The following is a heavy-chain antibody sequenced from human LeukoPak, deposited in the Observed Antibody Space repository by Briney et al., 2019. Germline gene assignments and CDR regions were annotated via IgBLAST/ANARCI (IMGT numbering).Heavy chain of an antibody. D-gene: IGHD3-22*01. Sequence: GGSLRLSCAASGFTFSTHGMHWVRQAPGKGLEWVAFIRYDGINKYYADSVKGRFTISRDSFKNTLYLQMNTLRAEDTAVYYCARDRHKYNYDSGGYPPYWGQGTLVTVSS. V-gene: IGHV3-30*02. CDR3: ARDRHKYNYDSGGYPPY. CDR1: GFTFSTHG. CDR2: IRYDGINK. J-gene: IGHJ4*02.